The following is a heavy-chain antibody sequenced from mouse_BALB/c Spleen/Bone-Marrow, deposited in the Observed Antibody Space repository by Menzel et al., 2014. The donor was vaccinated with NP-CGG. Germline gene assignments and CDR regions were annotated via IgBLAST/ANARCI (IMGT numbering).Heavy chain of an antibody. CDR3: ARNTYYYGSREFAY. CDR2: ISYTDNT. CDR1: GYSITSDYA. D-gene: IGHD1-1*01. J-gene: IGHJ3*01. Sequence: EVKVVESGPGLVKPSQSLSLTCTVTGYSITSDYAWNWIRQFPGNKLEWMGYISYTDNTNYNPSLKSRISITRDTSKNQFFLHLNSATTEDTATYYCARNTYYYGSREFAYWGQGTLVTVSA. V-gene: IGHV3-2*02.